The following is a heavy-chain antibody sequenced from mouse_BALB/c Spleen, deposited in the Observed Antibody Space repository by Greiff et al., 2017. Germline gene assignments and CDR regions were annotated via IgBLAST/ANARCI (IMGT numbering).Heavy chain of an antibody. CDR1: GYTFTSYW. V-gene: IGHV1-87*01. CDR2: IYPGDGDT. D-gene: IGHD1-1*02. J-gene: IGHJ3*01. Sequence: VQLQESGAELARPGASVKLSCKASGYTFTSYWMQWVKQRPGQGLEWIGAIYPGDGDTRYTQKFKGKATLTADKSSSTAYMQLSSLASEDSAVYYCARSGGSFAYWGQGTLVTVSA. CDR3: ARSGGSFAY.